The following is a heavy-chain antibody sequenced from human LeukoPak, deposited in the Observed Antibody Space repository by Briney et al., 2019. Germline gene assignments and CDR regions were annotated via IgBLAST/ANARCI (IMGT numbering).Heavy chain of an antibody. CDR2: IIPIFGTA. J-gene: IGHJ4*02. CDR3: ARSYGGNSGPHY. V-gene: IGHV1-69*05. Sequence: ASVKVSCKASGGTFSSYAISWVRQAPGQGLEWMGGIIPIFGTANYARKFQGRVTITTDESTSTAYMELSSLRSEDTAVYYCARSYGGNSGPHYWGQGTLVTVSS. D-gene: IGHD4-23*01. CDR1: GGTFSSYA.